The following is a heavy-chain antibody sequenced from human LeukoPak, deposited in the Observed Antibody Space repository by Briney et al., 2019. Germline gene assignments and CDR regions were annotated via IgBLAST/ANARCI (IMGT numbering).Heavy chain of an antibody. V-gene: IGHV1-2*02. Sequence: ASVTVSCNTSGYTFTGYYMHWVRQAPGQGLEWMGWINPKTGGTSYAQKFQGRVTMTRDTSISTINMELSRLTSDDTAVYYCARATAENDHWGQGTLVTASS. CDR2: INPKTGGT. D-gene: IGHD1-14*01. J-gene: IGHJ4*02. CDR3: ARATAENDH. CDR1: GYTFTGYY.